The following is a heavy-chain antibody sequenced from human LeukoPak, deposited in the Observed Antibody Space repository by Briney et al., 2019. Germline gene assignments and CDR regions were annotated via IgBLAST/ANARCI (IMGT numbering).Heavy chain of an antibody. D-gene: IGHD3-16*01. J-gene: IGHJ6*02. CDR3: ARGGGLDV. V-gene: IGHV3-7*03. CDR2: INHNGNVN. Sequence: GGSLRLSCAASGVTFSSYWMNWARQAPGKGPEWVASINHNGNVNYYLDSVKGRFTISRDNAKNSLYLQMSNLRAEDTAVYFCARGGGLDVWGQGATVTVSS. CDR1: GVTFSSYW.